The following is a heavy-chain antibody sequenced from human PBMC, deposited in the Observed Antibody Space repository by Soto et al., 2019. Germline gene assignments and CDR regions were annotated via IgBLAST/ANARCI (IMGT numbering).Heavy chain of an antibody. CDR2: ISSNGGST. CDR3: VKDPYCSSTSCYSWFDP. CDR1: GFTFSSYA. Sequence: VQLVESGGGLVQPGGSLRLSCSASGFTFSSYAMHWVRQAPGKGLEYVSAISSNGGSTYYADSVKGRFTISRDNSKNTLYLQMSSLRAEDTAVYYCVKDPYCSSTSCYSWFDPWGQGTLVTVSS. J-gene: IGHJ5*02. D-gene: IGHD2-2*02. V-gene: IGHV3-64D*06.